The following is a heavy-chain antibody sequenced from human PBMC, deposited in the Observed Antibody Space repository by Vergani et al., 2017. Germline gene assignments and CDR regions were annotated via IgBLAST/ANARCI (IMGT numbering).Heavy chain of an antibody. CDR1: GYTFTGYY. CDR2: INPNSGGT. CDR3: ARKAMGRELDYYYYGMDV. V-gene: IGHV1-2*02. Sequence: QVQLVQSGAEVKKPGASVKVSCKASGYTFTGYYMHWVRQAPGQGLEWMGWINPNSGGTNYAQKFQGRVTMTRDTSISTAYMELSRLRSDDTAVYYCARKAMGRELDYYYYGMDVWGQGTTVTVSS. D-gene: IGHD3-10*01. J-gene: IGHJ6*02.